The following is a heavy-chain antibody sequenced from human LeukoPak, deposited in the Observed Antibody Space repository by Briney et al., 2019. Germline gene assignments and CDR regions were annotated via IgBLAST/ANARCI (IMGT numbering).Heavy chain of an antibody. CDR1: GFTFSDYY. D-gene: IGHD6-19*01. CDR3: ARVLSASSSGWTYYYYYYMDV. J-gene: IGHJ6*03. CDR2: ISSSGSTI. Sequence: PGGSLRLSCAASGFTFSDYYMSWIRQAPGKGLEWVSYISSSGSTIYYADSVKGRFTISRDNAKNSLYLQMNSLRAEDTAVYYCARVLSASSSGWTYYYYYYMDVWGKGTTVTISS. V-gene: IGHV3-11*04.